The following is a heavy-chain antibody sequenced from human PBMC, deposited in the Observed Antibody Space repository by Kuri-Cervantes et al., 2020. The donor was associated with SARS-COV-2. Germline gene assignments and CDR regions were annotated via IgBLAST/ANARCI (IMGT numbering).Heavy chain of an antibody. CDR2: INPSGGST. CDR3: ARDMTSTYYDFWSGYYTGAFDI. Sequence: ASVKVSCKVSGYTLTELSMHWVRQAPGQGLEWMGIINPSGGSTSYAQKFQGRVTMTRDTSTSTVYMELSSLRSEDTAVYYCARDMTSTYYDFWSGYYTGAFDIWGQGTMVTVSS. CDR1: GYTLTELS. J-gene: IGHJ3*02. D-gene: IGHD3-3*01. V-gene: IGHV1-46*01.